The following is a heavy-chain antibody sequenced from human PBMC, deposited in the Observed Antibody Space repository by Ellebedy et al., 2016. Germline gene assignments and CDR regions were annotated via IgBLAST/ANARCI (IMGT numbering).Heavy chain of an antibody. J-gene: IGHJ3*02. CDR1: GFTVSSNY. CDR3: ARDLRGLGTTPFGAFDI. D-gene: IGHD3-10*01. V-gene: IGHV3-66*01. CDR2: IYSGGST. Sequence: GGSLRLSCAASGFTVSSNYMSWVRQAPGKGLEWVSVIYSGGSTYYADSVKGRFTISRDNSKNTLYLQMNSLRAEDTAVYYCARDLRGLGTTPFGAFDIWGQGTMVTVSS.